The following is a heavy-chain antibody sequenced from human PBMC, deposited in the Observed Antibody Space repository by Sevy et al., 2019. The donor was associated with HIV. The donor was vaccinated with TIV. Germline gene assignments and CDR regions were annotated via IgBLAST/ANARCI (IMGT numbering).Heavy chain of an antibody. CDR3: ARLSPSYGYYYMDV. CDR2: IYHSGST. J-gene: IGHJ6*03. CDR1: GYSISSGYY. D-gene: IGHD5-18*01. V-gene: IGHV4-38-2*01. Sequence: SETLSLTCAVSGYSISSGYYWGWIRQPPGKGLEWIGSIYHSGSTYYNPSLKSRVTISVDTSKNQFSLKLSSVTAADTAVYYCARLSPSYGYYYMDVWGKGTTVTVSS.